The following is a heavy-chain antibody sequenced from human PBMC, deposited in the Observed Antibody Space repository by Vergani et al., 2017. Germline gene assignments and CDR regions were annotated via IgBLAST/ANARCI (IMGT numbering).Heavy chain of an antibody. CDR2: IIPIFGTA. D-gene: IGHD2-15*01. CDR3: ARHAPYSSGGSCCYYYYYGMDG. J-gene: IGHJ6*02. Sequence: QVQLVQSGAEVKKPGSSVKVSCKASGGTFSSYAISWVRQAPGQGLEWMGGIIPIFGTANYAQKVQGRVTITADESTSTAYMELSSLRSEDTAVYYWARHAPYSSGGSCCYYYYYGMDGWGQGTTVTVSS. V-gene: IGHV1-69*01. CDR1: GGTFSSYA.